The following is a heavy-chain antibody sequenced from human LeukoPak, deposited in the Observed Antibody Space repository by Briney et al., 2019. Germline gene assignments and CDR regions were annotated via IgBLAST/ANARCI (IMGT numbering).Heavy chain of an antibody. Sequence: ASVKVSCKASGGTFSSYAISWVRQAPGQGLEWMGGIIPIFGTANYAQKFQGRVTITADESTSTAYMELSSLRSEDTAVYCCARGGGYNRNWFDPWGQGTLVTVSS. J-gene: IGHJ5*02. CDR1: GGTFSSYA. CDR2: IIPIFGTA. CDR3: ARGGGYNRNWFDP. D-gene: IGHD5-24*01. V-gene: IGHV1-69*13.